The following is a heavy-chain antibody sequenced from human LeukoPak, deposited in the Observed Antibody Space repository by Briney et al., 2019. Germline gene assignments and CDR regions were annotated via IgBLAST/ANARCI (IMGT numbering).Heavy chain of an antibody. CDR1: GFTVSSNY. D-gene: IGHD5-12*01. CDR2: IYSGGST. J-gene: IGHJ4*02. Sequence: PGGSLRLSCAASGFTVSSNYMSWVRQAPGKGLEWVSVIYSGGSTYYADSVKGRFTISRDNSNNTLYLQMNSMRAEDTAVYYCARDIGGYDSGDSWGQGTLVTVSS. V-gene: IGHV3-53*01. CDR3: ARDIGGYDSGDS.